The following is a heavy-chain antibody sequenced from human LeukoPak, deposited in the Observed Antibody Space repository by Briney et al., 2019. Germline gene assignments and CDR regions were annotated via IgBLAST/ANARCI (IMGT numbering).Heavy chain of an antibody. J-gene: IGHJ4*02. V-gene: IGHV3-23*01. CDR1: GFTFSRIA. CDR3: AGGSRNLDH. Sequence: GGSLRLSCAASGFTFSRIAMTWVRQAPGKGLEWVSTIRSNGDTAYNADSVRGRFAISRDNSKNTLYLQMNSLRAEDTAVYYCAGGSRNLDHWGQGTLVTVSS. D-gene: IGHD2-15*01. CDR2: IRSNGDTA.